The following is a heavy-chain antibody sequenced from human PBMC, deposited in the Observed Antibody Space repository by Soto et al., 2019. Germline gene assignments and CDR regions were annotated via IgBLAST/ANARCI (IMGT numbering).Heavy chain of an antibody. CDR1: GGTFSSYA. J-gene: IGHJ6*02. CDR3: ARGSFWSGYYKGYGMDV. CDR2: IIPIFGTA. V-gene: IGHV1-69*13. Sequence: ASVKVSCKASGGTFSSYAISWVRQAPGQGLEWMGGIIPIFGTANYAQKFQGRVTITADESTSTAYMELSSLRSEDTAVYYCARGSFWSGYYKGYGMDVWGQGTTVTVSS. D-gene: IGHD3-3*01.